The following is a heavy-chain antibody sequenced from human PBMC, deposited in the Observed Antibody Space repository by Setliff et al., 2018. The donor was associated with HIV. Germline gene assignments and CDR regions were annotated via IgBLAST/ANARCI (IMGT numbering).Heavy chain of an antibody. CDR2: IYYSGTT. V-gene: IGHV4-39*07. CDR1: GGSISSTNYY. CDR3: ARGSHCMDGRCYPHYYYYYHYMDV. D-gene: IGHD2-15*01. J-gene: IGHJ6*03. Sequence: PSETLSLTCTVSGGSISSTNYYWGWTRQTPGKGLEWIGSIYYSGTTYYNPSLKSRVTMSVDTSTSRLSLKVHSVTAADTAMYYCARGSHCMDGRCYPHYYYYYHYMDVWAKGTTVTVSS.